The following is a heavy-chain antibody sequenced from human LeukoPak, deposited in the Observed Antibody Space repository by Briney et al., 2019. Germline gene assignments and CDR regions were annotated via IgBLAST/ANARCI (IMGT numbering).Heavy chain of an antibody. CDR1: GGSISSYY. Sequence: SETLSLTCTVSGGSISSYYWSWIRQPAGKGLEWIGRIYTSGSTNYNPSLKSRVTMSVDTSKNQFSLKLSSVTAADTAVYYCARRPLGYCGGDCYSVVAFDIWGQGTMVTVSS. V-gene: IGHV4-4*07. D-gene: IGHD2-21*02. CDR2: IYTSGST. J-gene: IGHJ3*02. CDR3: ARRPLGYCGGDCYSVVAFDI.